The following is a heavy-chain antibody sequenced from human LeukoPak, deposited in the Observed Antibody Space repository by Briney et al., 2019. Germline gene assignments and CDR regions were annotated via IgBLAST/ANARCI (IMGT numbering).Heavy chain of an antibody. J-gene: IGHJ5*02. CDR1: GFTFTTYT. D-gene: IGHD6-19*01. CDR2: INAANGNT. CDR3: ARGAPIRVAVAATFDP. V-gene: IGHV1-3*01. Sequence: ASVTVSFTTSGFTFTTYTMHWVRQALGQRLEWMGWINAANGNTQYSQKFQGRVTITRDTSASTAYMELSSLRSEDTAVYYCARGAPIRVAVAATFDPWGQGTLVTVPS.